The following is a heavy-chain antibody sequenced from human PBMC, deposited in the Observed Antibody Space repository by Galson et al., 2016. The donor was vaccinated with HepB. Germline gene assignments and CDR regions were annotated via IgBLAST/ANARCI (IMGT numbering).Heavy chain of an antibody. J-gene: IGHJ6*02. D-gene: IGHD1-14*01. Sequence: SVKVSCKASGGTFTTYGINWVRQAPGQGLEWMGGITPILDTPNYAPKFQERVSITRDMSTSTAYMKLSSLTSEDTAVYYCAASFLYKSFDSPYDYGMDFWGQGTTVTVSS. CDR1: GGTFTTYG. V-gene: IGHV1-69*10. CDR2: ITPILDTP. CDR3: AASFLYKSFDSPYDYGMDF.